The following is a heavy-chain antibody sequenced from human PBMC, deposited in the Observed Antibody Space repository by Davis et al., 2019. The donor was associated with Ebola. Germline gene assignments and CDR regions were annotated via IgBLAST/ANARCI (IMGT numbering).Heavy chain of an antibody. CDR3: AVYYGSGNYAAGRPIIDV. CDR1: GGSISNYY. V-gene: IGHV4-59*01. D-gene: IGHD3-10*01. J-gene: IGHJ6*02. CDR2: IYYSGST. Sequence: PSETLSLTCTVPGGSISNYYWSWIRQPPGKGLEWIGYIYYSGSTNYNPSLKSRVTISVDTSKNQFSLKLSSVTAADTAVYYCAVYYGSGNYAAGRPIIDVWGQGTTVTVSS.